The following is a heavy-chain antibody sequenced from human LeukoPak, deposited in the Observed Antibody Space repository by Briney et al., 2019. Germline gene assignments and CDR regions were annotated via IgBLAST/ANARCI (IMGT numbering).Heavy chain of an antibody. CDR2: ISGSGGST. Sequence: GGSLRLSCAASGFTFSSYAMSWVRQAPGKGLEWVSAISGSGGSTYYADSVKGRFTISRDNSKNTLYLQMNSLRAEDTAVYYCARYRVMVITNKNYYFDYWGQGTLVTVSS. CDR3: ARYRVMVITNKNYYFDY. D-gene: IGHD3-22*01. CDR1: GFTFSSYA. J-gene: IGHJ4*02. V-gene: IGHV3-23*01.